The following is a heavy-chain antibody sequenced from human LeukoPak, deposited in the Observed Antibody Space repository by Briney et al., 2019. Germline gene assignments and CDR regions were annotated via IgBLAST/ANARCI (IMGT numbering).Heavy chain of an antibody. CDR1: GFTFSSYA. J-gene: IGHJ4*02. Sequence: GGSLRLSCAASGFTFSSYAMHWVRQAPGKGLEWVAVISYDGSNKYYADSVKGRFTISRDNSKNTLYLQMNSLRAEDTAVYYCARNLRHKYSSGSNSDYWGQGTLVTVSS. CDR2: ISYDGSNK. V-gene: IGHV3-30*04. D-gene: IGHD6-19*01. CDR3: ARNLRHKYSSGSNSDY.